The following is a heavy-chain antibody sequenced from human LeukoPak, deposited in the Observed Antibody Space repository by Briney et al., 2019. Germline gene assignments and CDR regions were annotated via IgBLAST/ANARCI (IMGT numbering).Heavy chain of an antibody. J-gene: IGHJ4*02. D-gene: IGHD2-15*01. CDR2: IWSDGSNK. CDR3: ARPSCSGDGCYSVYLDY. V-gene: IGHV3-33*01. CDR1: GFSFSSYG. Sequence: GGSLRLSCAASGFSFSSYGMHWVRQAPGKGLEWVAIIWSDGSNKHNADSVKGRFTFSRDNSKNTLFLQMNNLRAEDTAVYYCARPSCSGDGCYSVYLDYWGQGTLVTVSS.